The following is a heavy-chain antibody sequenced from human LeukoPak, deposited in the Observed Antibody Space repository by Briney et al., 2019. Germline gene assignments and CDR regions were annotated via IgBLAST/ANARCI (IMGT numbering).Heavy chain of an antibody. Sequence: GGSLRLSCAASGFTFSDYYMSWIRQARGKGLEWVSYISSSGSTIYYADSVKGRFTISRDNAKNALYLQMNSLRAEDTAVYYCSELRIPMIGGLWGKGTPVPISS. D-gene: IGHD3-10*02. CDR1: GFTFSDYY. V-gene: IGHV3-11*04. CDR2: ISSSGSTI. J-gene: IGHJ6*04. CDR3: SELRIPMIGGL.